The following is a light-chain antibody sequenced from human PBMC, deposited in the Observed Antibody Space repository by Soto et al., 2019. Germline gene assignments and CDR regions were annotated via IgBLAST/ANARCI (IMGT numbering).Light chain of an antibody. V-gene: IGKV3-20*01. CDR1: QSVSNNF. Sequence: EIVLTQYPGTLSLSPGEGATLSCRASQSVSNNFLAWYQQKPGQAPRLLIHGASGRAADIPDRFSGSGSGTDFTLTISRLEPEDFAVYYCQQYGSSPKTFGQGTKVEIK. J-gene: IGKJ1*01. CDR2: GAS. CDR3: QQYGSSPKT.